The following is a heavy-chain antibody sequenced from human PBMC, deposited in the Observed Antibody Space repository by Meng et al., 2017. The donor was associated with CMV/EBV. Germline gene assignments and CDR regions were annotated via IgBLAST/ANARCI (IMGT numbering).Heavy chain of an antibody. Sequence: GESLKISCAASGFTFSDYYMSWIRQAPGKGLEWVSYISSSGSTIYYADSVKGRFTISRDNAKNSLYLQMNSLRAEDTAVYYCARDIPLARASAAIAPRKIYYGMDVWGQGTTGTVSS. CDR3: ARDIPLARASAAIAPRKIYYGMDV. D-gene: IGHD2-2*02. CDR1: GFTFSDYY. J-gene: IGHJ6*02. V-gene: IGHV3-11*01. CDR2: ISSSGSTI.